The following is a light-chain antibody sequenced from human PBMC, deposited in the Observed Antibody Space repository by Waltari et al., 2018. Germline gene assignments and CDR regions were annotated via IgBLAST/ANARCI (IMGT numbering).Light chain of an antibody. CDR1: RHDVGTYNL. V-gene: IGLV2-23*01. Sequence: QSALTQPASVSGSPGQSITISRTGTRHDVGTYNLVSWLQQHPGKAPKLMIYEGSKRPSGVSSRFSGSRSGNTASLTISGLQADDEADYYCSSYSGFTVIFGGGTKLTVL. CDR3: SSYSGFTVI. J-gene: IGLJ2*01. CDR2: EGS.